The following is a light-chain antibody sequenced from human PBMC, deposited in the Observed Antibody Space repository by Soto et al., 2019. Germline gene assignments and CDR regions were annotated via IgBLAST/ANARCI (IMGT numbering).Light chain of an antibody. J-gene: IGLJ3*02. Sequence: QSVLTQPPSVSGAPGQRITISCTGSPSNIGAGFDVHWYQQFPGTAPKLLIYGTTSRPSGVPDRCSGSQSGTSATLAITGLQAGDEADYYCQSSDTSLSGAWVFGGGTKLTVL. V-gene: IGLV1-40*01. CDR1: PSNIGAGFD. CDR3: QSSDTSLSGAWV. CDR2: GTT.